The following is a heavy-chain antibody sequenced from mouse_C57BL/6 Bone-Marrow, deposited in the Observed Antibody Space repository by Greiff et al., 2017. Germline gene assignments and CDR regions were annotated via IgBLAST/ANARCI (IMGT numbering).Heavy chain of an antibody. Sequence: EVQLQQSGAELVKPGASVKLSCTASGFTFTDYYIHWVKQRTEQGLEWIGGIDPEDGGTKYDPKFQGKATITADTSSNSAYLQLSSLTSEDTAVYYCARSLICYYTDVWGKGTTLTVSS. CDR2: IDPEDGGT. J-gene: IGHJ2*01. CDR3: ARSLICYYTDV. V-gene: IGHV14-2*01. D-gene: IGHD2-12*01. CDR1: GFTFTDYY.